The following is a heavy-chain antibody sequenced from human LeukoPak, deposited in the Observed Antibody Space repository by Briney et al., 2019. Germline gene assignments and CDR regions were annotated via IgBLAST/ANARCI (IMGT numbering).Heavy chain of an antibody. CDR3: ARETYYYDSSGYDYYYYMDV. D-gene: IGHD3-22*01. V-gene: IGHV4-30-4*01. CDR2: IYYNGNT. CDR1: GGWGGDYY. Sequence: SETLSLTCTVSGGWGGDYYWSWIRQPPGKGLEWIGYIYYNGNTFYTPSLKSRVTISFDASKNQFSLKLSSVTAADTAVYYCARETYYYDSSGYDYYYYMDVWGKGTTVTVSS. J-gene: IGHJ6*03.